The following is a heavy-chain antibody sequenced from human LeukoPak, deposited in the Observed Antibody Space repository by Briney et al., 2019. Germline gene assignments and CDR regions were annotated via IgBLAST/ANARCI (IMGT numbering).Heavy chain of an antibody. CDR2: IWFDGSYT. D-gene: IGHD3-10*01. J-gene: IGHJ4*02. CDR3: ARGLYYGSGSPIDY. V-gene: IGHV3-33*01. CDR1: GFTFNNYG. Sequence: GGSLRLSCAASGFTFNNYGVHWVRQAPGKGLEWVAVIWFDGSYTYYADSVKGRFTISRDNSKNTLYLQMNSLRAEDTAVYYCARGLYYGSGSPIDYWGQGTLVAVSS.